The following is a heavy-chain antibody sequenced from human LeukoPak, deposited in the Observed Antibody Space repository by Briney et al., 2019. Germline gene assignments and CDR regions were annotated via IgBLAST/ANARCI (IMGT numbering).Heavy chain of an antibody. Sequence: TSGTLSLTCAVSGGSISSSNWWSWVRQPPGKGLKWIGEIYHSGSTNYNPSLKSRIIISLDKSKNQFSLRLSSVTAADTAVYYCARERSGSEIFARSFDIWGQGTMVTVSS. CDR3: ARERSGSEIFARSFDI. CDR2: IYHSGST. J-gene: IGHJ3*02. V-gene: IGHV4-4*02. CDR1: GGSISSSNW. D-gene: IGHD3-3*01.